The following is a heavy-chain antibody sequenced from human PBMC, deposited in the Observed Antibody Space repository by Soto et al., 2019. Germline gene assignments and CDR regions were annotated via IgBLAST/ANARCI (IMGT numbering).Heavy chain of an antibody. CDR1: GGTFSSYA. CDR3: ARVARLYYDFWSGSYFDY. CDR2: IIPIFGTA. V-gene: IGHV1-69*13. Sequence: GASVKVSCTASGGTFSSYAISWVRQAPGQGLEWMGGIIPIFGTANYAQKFQGRVTITADESTSTAYMELSSLRSEDTAVYYCARVARLYYDFWSGSYFDYWGQGTLVTVSS. J-gene: IGHJ4*02. D-gene: IGHD3-3*01.